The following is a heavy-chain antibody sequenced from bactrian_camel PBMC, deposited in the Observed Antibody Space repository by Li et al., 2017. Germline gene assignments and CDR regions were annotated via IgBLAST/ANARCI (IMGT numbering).Heavy chain of an antibody. J-gene: IGHJ4*01. D-gene: IGHD1*01. CDR3: AASPGLGCPGPGLPRLPSLHRY. CDR2: LDSDGIT. Sequence: QLVESGGGLVQPGGSLKLACTGSGFDYSRTCTGWFRQTVGKEREGVAGLDSDGITAYANSVKGRFTISQDNAKTTLYLQIDSLKPDDSAMYYCAASPGLGCPGPGLPRLPSLHRYWGQGTQVTVS. V-gene: IGHV3S10*01. CDR1: GFDYSRTC.